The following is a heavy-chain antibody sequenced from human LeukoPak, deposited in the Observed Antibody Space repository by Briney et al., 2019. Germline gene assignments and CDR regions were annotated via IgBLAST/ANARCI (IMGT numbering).Heavy chain of an antibody. V-gene: IGHV4-4*02. CDR3: ARVRDYCSSTSCTGRAFDI. D-gene: IGHD2-2*01. J-gene: IGHJ3*02. CDR2: IYHSGST. CDR1: GGSISSSNW. Sequence: ASGTLSLTCAVSGGSISSSNWWSWVRQPPGKGLEWIGEIYHSGSTNYNPSLKSRVTISVDKSKNQFSLKLSSVTAADTAVYYCARVRDYCSSTSCTGRAFDIWGQGTMVTVSS.